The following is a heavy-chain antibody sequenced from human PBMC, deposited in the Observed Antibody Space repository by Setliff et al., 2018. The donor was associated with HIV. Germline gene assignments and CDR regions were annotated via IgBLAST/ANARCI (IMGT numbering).Heavy chain of an antibody. D-gene: IGHD3-3*01. CDR3: ARGGLGVVTSFDS. Sequence: SETLSLTCTVSGGSISSGGYYWSWIRQHPGKGLEWIGYIHYSGNTYNNPSLNSRISISVDMSKNKFSLKLSSLTAADTAVYYCARGGLGVVTSFDSWGPGTLVTVLL. CDR1: GGSISSGGYY. V-gene: IGHV4-31*03. CDR2: IHYSGNT. J-gene: IGHJ4*02.